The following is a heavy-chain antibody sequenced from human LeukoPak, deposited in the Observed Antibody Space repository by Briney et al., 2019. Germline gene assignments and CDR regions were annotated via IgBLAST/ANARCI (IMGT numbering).Heavy chain of an antibody. CDR1: GFTFSSYW. CDR2: ISSSGSTI. CDR3: ARVQAAAESLLGLDY. V-gene: IGHV3-48*04. Sequence: PGGSLRLSCAASGFTFSSYWMSWVRQAPGKGLEWVSYISSSGSTIYYADSVKGRFTISRDNAKNSLYLQMNSLRAEDTAVYYCARVQAAAESLLGLDYWGQGTLVTVSS. D-gene: IGHD6-13*01. J-gene: IGHJ4*02.